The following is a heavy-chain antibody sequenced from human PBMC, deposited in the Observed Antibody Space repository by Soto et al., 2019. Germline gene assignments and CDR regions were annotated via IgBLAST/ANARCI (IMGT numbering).Heavy chain of an antibody. CDR3: AREERGYSYGLGDSW. J-gene: IGHJ4*02. CDR2: IYDSGTT. CDR1: GGSVSSASYY. D-gene: IGHD5-18*01. V-gene: IGHV4-61*01. Sequence: SETLSLTCTATGGSVSSASYYWSWIRQPPVKGLEWLGYIYDSGTTNYNPSLTSRVTILLDTSKNQFSLRLTSVTAADTAVYYCAREERGYSYGLGDSWWGQGTLVTVSS.